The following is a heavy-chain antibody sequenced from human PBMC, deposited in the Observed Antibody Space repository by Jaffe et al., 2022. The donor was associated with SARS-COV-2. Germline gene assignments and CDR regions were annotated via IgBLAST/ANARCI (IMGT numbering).Heavy chain of an antibody. CDR3: ASHPSGSYYYDSSGYLGGY. CDR1: GFTFSSYS. Sequence: EVQLVESGGGLVQPGGSLRLSCAASGFTFSSYSMNWVRQAPGKGLEWVSYISSSSSTIYYADSVKGRFTISRDNAKNSLYLQMNSLRDEDTAVYYCASHPSGSYYYDSSGYLGGYWGQGTLVTVSS. CDR2: ISSSSSTI. V-gene: IGHV3-48*02. J-gene: IGHJ4*02. D-gene: IGHD3-22*01.